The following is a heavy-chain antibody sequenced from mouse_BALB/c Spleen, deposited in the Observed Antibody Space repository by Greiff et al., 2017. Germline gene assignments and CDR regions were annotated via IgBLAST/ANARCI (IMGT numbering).Heavy chain of an antibody. J-gene: IGHJ2*01. CDR2: INPSTGYT. CDR3: ATGGSSYFDY. Sequence: VKLMESGAELAKPGASVKMSCKASGYTFTSYWMHWVKQRPGQGLEWIGYINPSTGYTEYNQKFKDKATLTADKSSSTAYMQLSSLTSEDSAVYYCATGGSSYFDYWGQGTTLTVSS. D-gene: IGHD1-1*01. CDR1: GYTFTSYW. V-gene: IGHV1-7*01.